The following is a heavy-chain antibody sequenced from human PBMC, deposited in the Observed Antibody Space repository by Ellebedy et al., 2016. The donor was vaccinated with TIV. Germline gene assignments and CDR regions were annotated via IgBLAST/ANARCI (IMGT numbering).Heavy chain of an antibody. Sequence: ASVKVSXXTSGYTFTRSSIHWVRQAPGQGLEWMGMINPSSGSTSYAQKFQGRVSLTRDTSTSTVDMELSSLRSEDTAVYYCAREYPRTCYFDYWGQGTLVTVSS. CDR1: GYTFTRSS. CDR3: AREYPRTCYFDY. D-gene: IGHD2-2*01. J-gene: IGHJ4*02. V-gene: IGHV1-46*01. CDR2: INPSSGST.